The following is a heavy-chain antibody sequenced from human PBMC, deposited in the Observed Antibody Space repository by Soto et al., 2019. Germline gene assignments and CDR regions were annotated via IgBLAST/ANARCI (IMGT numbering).Heavy chain of an antibody. V-gene: IGHV1-18*01. CDR3: ARVKGSGWLNWFDP. J-gene: IGHJ5*02. D-gene: IGHD6-19*01. Sequence: TSVKVSCKGSGYDFTTYGITWVRQAPGQGLEWMAWISAYNGNTDYAQKLQGRVTITTDTSTSTAYMELRSLRSDDTAVYYCARVKGSGWLNWFDPWGQGTPVTVSS. CDR1: GYDFTTYG. CDR2: ISAYNGNT.